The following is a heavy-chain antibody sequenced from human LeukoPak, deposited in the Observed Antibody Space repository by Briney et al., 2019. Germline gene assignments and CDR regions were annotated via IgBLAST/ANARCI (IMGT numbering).Heavy chain of an antibody. Sequence: GGSLRLSCAASGFTFSTYWMYWVRQAPGKGLVWVSRINSDGSSTSYADSVKGRFTISRDNAKDTLYLQMNSLRAEDTAVYYCARDLGNSGSPGFWGQGTMVTVSS. CDR3: ARDLGNSGSPGF. CDR2: INSDGSST. J-gene: IGHJ3*01. CDR1: GFTFSTYW. D-gene: IGHD1-26*01. V-gene: IGHV3-74*01.